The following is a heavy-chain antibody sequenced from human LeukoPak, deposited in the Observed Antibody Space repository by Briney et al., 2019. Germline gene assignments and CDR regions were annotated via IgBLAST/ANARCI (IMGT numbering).Heavy chain of an antibody. CDR3: ARDREGVVVTAKGAFDI. V-gene: IGHV1-69*05. Sequence: GASVKVSCKASGGTFSSYAISWVRQAPGQGLEWMGRINPIFGTANYAQKFQGRVTITTDESTSTAYMELSSLRSEDTAVYYCARDREGVVVTAKGAFDIWGQGTMVTVSS. CDR2: INPIFGTA. CDR1: GGTFSSYA. J-gene: IGHJ3*02. D-gene: IGHD2-21*02.